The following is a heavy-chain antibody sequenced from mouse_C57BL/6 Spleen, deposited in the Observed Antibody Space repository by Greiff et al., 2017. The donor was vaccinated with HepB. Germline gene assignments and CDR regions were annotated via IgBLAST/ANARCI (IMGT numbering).Heavy chain of an antibody. J-gene: IGHJ4*01. CDR3: ARDYGSSSNAMDY. V-gene: IGHV1-76*01. CDR1: GYTFTDYY. D-gene: IGHD1-1*01. CDR2: IYPGSGNT. Sequence: VKLQESGAELVRPGASVKLSCKASGYTFTDYYINWVKQRPGQGLEWIARIYPGSGNTYYNEKFKGKATLTAEKSASTAYMQLSSLTSEDSAVYFCARDYGSSSNAMDYWGQGTSVTVSS.